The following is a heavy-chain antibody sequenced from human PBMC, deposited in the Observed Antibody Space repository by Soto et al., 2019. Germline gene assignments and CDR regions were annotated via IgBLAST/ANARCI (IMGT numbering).Heavy chain of an antibody. CDR3: VRASNTVTTLDY. J-gene: IGHJ4*02. V-gene: IGHV4-30-2*01. Sequence: SETLSLTCAVSGGSISSGGYSWSWIRQPPGKGLEWIGYIYHSGSTYYNPSLKSRVTISVDRSKNQFSLKLSSVTAADTAVYYGVRASNTVTTLDYWGQAILVNVS. CDR1: GGSISSGGYS. CDR2: IYHSGST. D-gene: IGHD4-17*01.